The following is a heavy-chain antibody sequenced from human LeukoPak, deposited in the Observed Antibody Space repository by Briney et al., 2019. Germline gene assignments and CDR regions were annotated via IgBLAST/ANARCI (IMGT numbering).Heavy chain of an antibody. CDR1: GFTYSSHA. CDR3: ANEIRPNDY. Sequence: GGSLRLSCAASGFTYSSHAMCWVRQAPGKGLEWVSSIDISGGGTYYADSVKGRFTISRDNSKNTLYLEMNSLRAEDTALYFCANEIRPNDYWGQGTLVTVSS. CDR2: IDISGGGT. V-gene: IGHV3-23*01. D-gene: IGHD3-16*01. J-gene: IGHJ4*02.